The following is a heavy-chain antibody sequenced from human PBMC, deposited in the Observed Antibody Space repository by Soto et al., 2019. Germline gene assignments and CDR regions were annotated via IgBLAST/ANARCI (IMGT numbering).Heavy chain of an antibody. V-gene: IGHV3-23*04. CDR3: TKKERYSGGWSDH. Sequence: EVQLVESGGGLVQPGGSLRLSCAASGFTFSYCGMSWVRQAPGKGLEWVSGIGGTSGNTYYADSVKGRFTISRDNSKNMVNLQMNSLRGEEAAVYYCTKKERYSGGWSDHWGQGTLVTVSS. CDR2: IGGTSGNT. CDR1: GFTFSYCG. J-gene: IGHJ5*02. D-gene: IGHD1-26*01.